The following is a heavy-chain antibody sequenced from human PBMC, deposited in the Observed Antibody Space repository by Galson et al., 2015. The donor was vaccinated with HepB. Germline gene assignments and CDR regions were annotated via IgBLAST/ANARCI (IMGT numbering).Heavy chain of an antibody. J-gene: IGHJ4*02. CDR3: ARVADADYGDHTHFDY. D-gene: IGHD4-17*01. Sequence: SLRLSCAASGFIFSDYYMSWIHQAPGKGLEWISYISGSTIYTNYAGSVKGRFTISRDNAKNSLYLHLNSVTAEDTAVYYCARVADADYGDHTHFDYWGQGILVTVSS. CDR2: ISGSTIYT. V-gene: IGHV3-11*06. CDR1: GFIFSDYY.